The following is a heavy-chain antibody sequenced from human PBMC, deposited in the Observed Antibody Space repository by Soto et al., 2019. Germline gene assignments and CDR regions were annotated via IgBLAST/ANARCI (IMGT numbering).Heavy chain of an antibody. D-gene: IGHD1-26*01. CDR2: INHSGST. CDR3: ARIPILRGYGMDV. Sequence: HVQLQQWGAGLLKPSETLSLTCAVYGGSFSGYYWSWIRQPPGKGLEWIGEINHSGSTNYNPSLKSRVTISVDTSKNQFSLKLSSVTAADTAVYYCARIPILRGYGMDVWGQGTTVTVSS. CDR1: GGSFSGYY. J-gene: IGHJ6*02. V-gene: IGHV4-34*01.